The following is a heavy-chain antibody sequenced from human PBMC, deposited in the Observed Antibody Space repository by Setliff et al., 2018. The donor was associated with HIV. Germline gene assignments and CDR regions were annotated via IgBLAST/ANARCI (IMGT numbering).Heavy chain of an antibody. Sequence: SVKVSCKASGATFSNSALTWVRQAPGQGLEWMGGSIPLFKTVNYAQKFQGRLTISTDELMTTAYMELSSLKSEDTAVYYWASGSGYCRNGDCYIGVHKNPDKYFYDYWGQGTLVTVSS. V-gene: IGHV1-69*05. D-gene: IGHD2-8*01. J-gene: IGHJ4*02. CDR2: SIPLFKTV. CDR1: GATFSNSA. CDR3: ASGSGYCRNGDCYIGVHKNPDKYFYDY.